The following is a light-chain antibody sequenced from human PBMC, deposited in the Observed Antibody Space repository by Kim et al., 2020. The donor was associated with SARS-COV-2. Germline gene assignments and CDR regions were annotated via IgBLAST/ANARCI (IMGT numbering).Light chain of an antibody. Sequence: EIVLTQSPGTLSLSPGERATLSCRASQSVSSNYLAWYQQKPGQAPRLLIHGASSRPTGIPDRFSGSGSGTDFTLTISRLEPGDFAVYYCQQYGGSPLTFGVGTKVDIK. CDR2: GAS. CDR1: QSVSSNY. J-gene: IGKJ4*01. V-gene: IGKV3-20*01. CDR3: QQYGGSPLT.